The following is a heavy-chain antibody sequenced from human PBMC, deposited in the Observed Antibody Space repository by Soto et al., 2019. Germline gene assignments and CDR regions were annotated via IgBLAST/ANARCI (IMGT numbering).Heavy chain of an antibody. CDR3: ARRCSGSYYDY. Sequence: EVQLLESGGGLVQPGGSLRLSCAASGFTFSSYAMRWVRQAPVKGLEWGSAISGSGDSTYYADSVKGRFTISRDNSKNTLYLQMNSLRAEDTAVYYCARRCSGSYYDYWGQGTLVTVSS. V-gene: IGHV3-23*01. CDR2: ISGSGDST. J-gene: IGHJ4*02. CDR1: GFTFSSYA. D-gene: IGHD1-26*01.